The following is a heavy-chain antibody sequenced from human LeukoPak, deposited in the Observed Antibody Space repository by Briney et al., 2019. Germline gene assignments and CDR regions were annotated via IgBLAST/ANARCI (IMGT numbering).Heavy chain of an antibody. D-gene: IGHD1-26*01. V-gene: IGHV3-23*01. J-gene: IGHJ4*02. Sequence: PGGSLRLSCAASGFTFHGYPMTWVRQAPGKGLEWVSTISGSGLSTYYADSVKGRFSISRDNSNQTLYLQMSSGRADDTAVYYCARGQGVVGATTRGYFGYWGQGALVTVSS. CDR1: GFTFHGYP. CDR3: ARGQGVVGATTRGYFGY. CDR2: ISGSGLST.